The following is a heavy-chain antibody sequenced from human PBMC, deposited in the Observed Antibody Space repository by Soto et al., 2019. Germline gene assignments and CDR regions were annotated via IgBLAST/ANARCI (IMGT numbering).Heavy chain of an antibody. J-gene: IGHJ4*02. CDR2: INHSGST. CDR1: GGSFSGYY. CDR3: ARDRGGYSYGRDY. Sequence: QVQLQQWGAGLLKPSETLSLTCAVYGGSFSGYYWSWIRQPPGKGLEWIGEINHSGSTNYNPSLKRRVTISVDTSKNQFSLKLSSVTAADTAVYYCARDRGGYSYGRDYWGQGTLVTVSS. V-gene: IGHV4-34*01. D-gene: IGHD5-18*01.